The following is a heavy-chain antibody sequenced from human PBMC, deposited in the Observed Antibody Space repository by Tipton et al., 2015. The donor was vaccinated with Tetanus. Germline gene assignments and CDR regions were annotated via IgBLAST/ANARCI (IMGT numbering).Heavy chain of an antibody. CDR1: GFSLSNARMG. Sequence: LVKPTETLTLTCTVSGFSLSNARMGVSWIRQPPGKALEWLAHIFSNDEKSYNTSLKSRLTISKDTSKSQVVLTMTNMDPVDTATYYCARIRWELPHLLDYWGQGTLVTVSS. D-gene: IGHD1-26*01. V-gene: IGHV2-26*01. CDR2: IFSNDEK. CDR3: ARIRWELPHLLDY. J-gene: IGHJ4*02.